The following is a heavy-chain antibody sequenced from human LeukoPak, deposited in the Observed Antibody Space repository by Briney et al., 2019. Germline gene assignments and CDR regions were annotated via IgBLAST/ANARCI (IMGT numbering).Heavy chain of an antibody. D-gene: IGHD3-22*01. Sequence: GGSLRLSCAASGFTFSSFWMHWVRQVPGKGLERVSRITPDGDGSTYAASVQGRFTISRDNSKDTVDLQMSNLRAEDTALYYCARDPNNYDSHLGQGTLVTVSS. J-gene: IGHJ4*02. V-gene: IGHV3-74*01. CDR3: ARDPNNYDSH. CDR2: ITPDGDGS. CDR1: GFTFSSFW.